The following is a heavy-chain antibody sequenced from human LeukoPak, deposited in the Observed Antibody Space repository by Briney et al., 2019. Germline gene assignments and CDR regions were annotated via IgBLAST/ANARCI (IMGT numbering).Heavy chain of an antibody. Sequence: GGSLRLSCAASGFTFSRLAMTWVRQAPGKGLEWVSTISASGPYYADAVRGRFTISRDNSRNTLSLQMDSLRVEDTALYYCARDGDGRGEDLDYWGQGILVTVSS. D-gene: IGHD4-17*01. V-gene: IGHV3-23*01. CDR2: ISASGP. CDR1: GFTFSRLA. J-gene: IGHJ4*02. CDR3: ARDGDGRGEDLDY.